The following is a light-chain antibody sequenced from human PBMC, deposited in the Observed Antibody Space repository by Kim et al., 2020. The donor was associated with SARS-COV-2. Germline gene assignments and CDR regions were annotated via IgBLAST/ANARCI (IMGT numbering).Light chain of an antibody. V-gene: IGKV1-27*01. CDR2: AAS. J-gene: IGKJ3*01. Sequence: DIQMTQSPSSLSASVGDRVTITCRASQDITNYLVWYQQKPGKVPKLLIYAASTLQSGVPSRFSGSGSGTDFTLTISSLQPDDVATYYCQNHYNVPFTFGPGTKVDIK. CDR1: QDITNY. CDR3: QNHYNVPFT.